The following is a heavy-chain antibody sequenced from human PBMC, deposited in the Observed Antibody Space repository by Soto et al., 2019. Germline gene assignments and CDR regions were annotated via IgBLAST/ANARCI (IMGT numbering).Heavy chain of an antibody. V-gene: IGHV4-59*01. CDR3: ARDHSSGWYRGYYYGMDV. CDR2: IYYSGST. J-gene: IGHJ6*02. CDR1: GGSISSYY. Sequence: SETLSLTCTDSGGSISSYYWSWIRQPPRKGLEWIGYIYYSGSTNYNPSLKSRVTISVDTSKNQFSLKLSSVTAADTAVYYCARDHSSGWYRGYYYGMDVWGQGTTVTVSS. D-gene: IGHD6-19*01.